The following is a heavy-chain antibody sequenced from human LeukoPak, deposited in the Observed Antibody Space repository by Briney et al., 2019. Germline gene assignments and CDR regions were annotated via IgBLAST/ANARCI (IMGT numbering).Heavy chain of an antibody. D-gene: IGHD2-15*01. J-gene: IGHJ4*02. Sequence: SVKVSCKASGGTFSSYTISWVRQAPGQGLEWMGGITPIFGKTNYAQKFQGRVTITADKSTSTAYMELSSLRSEDTAVYYCARTPLEGYCSGGSCYYFDYWGQGTLVTVSS. CDR1: GGTFSSYT. CDR3: ARTPLEGYCSGGSCYYFDY. V-gene: IGHV1-69*06. CDR2: ITPIFGKT.